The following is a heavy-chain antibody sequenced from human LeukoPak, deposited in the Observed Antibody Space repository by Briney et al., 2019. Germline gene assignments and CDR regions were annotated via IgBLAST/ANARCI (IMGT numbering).Heavy chain of an antibody. J-gene: IGHJ4*02. CDR1: GYTFTSYY. D-gene: IGHD3-10*01. CDR3: ARLGGSRGKHDY. CDR2: INPSGGST. V-gene: IGHV1-46*01. Sequence: ASVKVSCKASGYTFTSYYMHWVRQAPGQGLEWMGIINPSGGSTSYAQKFQGGVTMTRDTSTSTVYMELSSLRSEDTAVYYCARLGGSRGKHDYWGQGTLVTVSS.